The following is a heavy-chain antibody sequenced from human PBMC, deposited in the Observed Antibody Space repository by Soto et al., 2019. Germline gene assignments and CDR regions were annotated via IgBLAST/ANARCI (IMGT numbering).Heavy chain of an antibody. Sequence: EVHLVESGGGLVQPGGSLRLSCAASGFTFRTYNMNWVRQAPGKGLEWVSYISSSTGTIYYADSVKGRFTISRDNAKNSLYLTMTRLRAQGSAVYSCARVYGIAGAATLDFWGQGTLVTVSS. CDR3: ARVYGIAGAATLDF. J-gene: IGHJ4*02. CDR1: GFTFRTYN. CDR2: ISSSTGTI. V-gene: IGHV3-48*01. D-gene: IGHD6-19*01.